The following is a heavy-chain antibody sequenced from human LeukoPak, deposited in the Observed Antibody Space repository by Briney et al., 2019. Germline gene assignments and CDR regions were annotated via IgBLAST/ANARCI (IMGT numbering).Heavy chain of an antibody. V-gene: IGHV3-23*01. CDR1: GFTFSSYA. J-gene: IGHJ3*02. CDR2: ISGSGGST. D-gene: IGHD3-22*01. Sequence: GGSLRLSCAASGFTFSSYAMSWVRQAPGKGLEWVSAISGSGGSTYYADSVKGRFTISRDNSKNTLYLQMNSLRAEDTAVYYCARDSYYDSSGYYYAGVAFDIWGQGTMVTVSS. CDR3: ARDSYYDSSGYYYAGVAFDI.